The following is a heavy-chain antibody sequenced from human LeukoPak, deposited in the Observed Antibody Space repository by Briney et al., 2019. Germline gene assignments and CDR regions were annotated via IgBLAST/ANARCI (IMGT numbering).Heavy chain of an antibody. D-gene: IGHD2-2*01. CDR1: GGTFSSYA. J-gene: IGHJ5*02. CDR3: ARGPKYVVVVPAATDTNNWFDP. CDR2: IIPIFGTA. V-gene: IGHV1-69*05. Sequence: GASVKVSCKASGGTFSSYAISWVRQAPGQGLEWMGGIIPIFGTANYAQKFQGRVTITTDESTSTAYMELSSLRSGDTAVYYCARGPKYVVVVPAATDTNNWFDPWGQGTLVTVSS.